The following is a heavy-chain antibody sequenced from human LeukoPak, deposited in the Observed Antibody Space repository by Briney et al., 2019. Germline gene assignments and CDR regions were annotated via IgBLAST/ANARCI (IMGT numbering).Heavy chain of an antibody. D-gene: IGHD6-19*01. J-gene: IGHJ4*02. CDR2: IKQDGSEK. CDR3: VKVTWTVAGPY. CDR1: GFTFSSHA. V-gene: IGHV3-7*05. Sequence: PGGSLRLSCAASGFTFSSHAMSWVRQAPGKGLEWVAHIKQDGSEKYYVDSVKGRFTISRDNAKNSLYLQMNSLRAEDTALYYCVKVTWTVAGPYWGQGTLVTVSS.